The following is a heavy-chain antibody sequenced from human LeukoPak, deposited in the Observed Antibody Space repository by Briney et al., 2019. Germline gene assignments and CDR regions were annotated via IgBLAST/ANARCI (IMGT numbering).Heavy chain of an antibody. Sequence: PGGSLRLSCAASGFTFSSYAMSWVRQAPGNGLEWVSAISGSGGSTYYADSVKGRFTISRDNSKNTLYLQMNSLRAEDTAVYYCAKDRDYYGSGAAFDIWGQGTMVTVSS. J-gene: IGHJ3*02. CDR3: AKDRDYYGSGAAFDI. CDR1: GFTFSSYA. CDR2: ISGSGGST. D-gene: IGHD3-10*01. V-gene: IGHV3-23*01.